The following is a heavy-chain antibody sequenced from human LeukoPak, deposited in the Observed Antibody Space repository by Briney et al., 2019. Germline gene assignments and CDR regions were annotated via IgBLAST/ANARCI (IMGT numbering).Heavy chain of an antibody. D-gene: IGHD2-15*01. CDR2: ISSGGNTT. CDR1: GFTFSSCE. Sequence: GGSRRLSCAASGFTFSSCEMSWVRQATEKGLEWVSYISSGGNTTYYADSVKGRFTISRDNAKNSLYLHMNSLRAEHTADDYGARLNNDGVAWEYYFDYWGQGTLVTVSS. CDR3: ARLNNDGVAWEYYFDY. V-gene: IGHV3-48*03. J-gene: IGHJ4*02.